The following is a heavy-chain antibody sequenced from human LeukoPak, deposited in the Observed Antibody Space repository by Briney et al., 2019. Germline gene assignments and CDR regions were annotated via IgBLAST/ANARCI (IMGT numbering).Heavy chain of an antibody. Sequence: GASVKVSCKASGYTFTGYYMHWVRQAPGQGLEWMGWINPNSGGTNYAQKFQGRVTMTRDTSISTAYMELSRLRSDDTAVYYCARAQMATTDYFDYWGQGTLVTVSS. CDR3: ARAQMATTDYFDY. J-gene: IGHJ4*02. CDR2: INPNSGGT. D-gene: IGHD5-24*01. CDR1: GYTFTGYY. V-gene: IGHV1-2*02.